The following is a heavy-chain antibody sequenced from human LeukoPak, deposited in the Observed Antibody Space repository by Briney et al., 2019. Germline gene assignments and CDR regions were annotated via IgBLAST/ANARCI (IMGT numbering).Heavy chain of an antibody. Sequence: ASVKVSCKASGYTFTGYYMHWVRQAPGQGLEWMGWINPNSGGTNYAQKFQGRVTMTRDTSISTAYMELSRLRSDDTAVYYCAGDYSSQDPIEQYYYYYGMDVWGQGTTVTVSS. CDR2: INPNSGGT. J-gene: IGHJ6*02. D-gene: IGHD6-13*01. CDR3: AGDYSSQDPIEQYYYYYGMDV. CDR1: GYTFTGYY. V-gene: IGHV1-2*02.